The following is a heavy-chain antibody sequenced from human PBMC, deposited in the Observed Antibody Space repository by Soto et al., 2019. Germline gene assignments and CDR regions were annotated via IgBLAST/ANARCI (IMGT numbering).Heavy chain of an antibody. CDR1: GGTFSSYA. Sequence: QVQLVQSGAEVKKPGSSVKVSCKASGGTFSSYAISWVRQAPGQGLEWMGGIIPIFGAANYAQKFQGRVTITEDESTSTAYMELSSLRSEDTPVYYCARGSGYYATKYYFDYWGQGTLVTVSS. CDR2: IIPIFGAA. CDR3: ARGSGYYATKYYFDY. V-gene: IGHV1-69*01. J-gene: IGHJ4*02. D-gene: IGHD3-22*01.